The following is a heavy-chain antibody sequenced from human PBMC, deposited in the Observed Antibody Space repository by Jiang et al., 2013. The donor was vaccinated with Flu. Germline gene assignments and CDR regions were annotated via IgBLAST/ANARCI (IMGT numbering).Heavy chain of an antibody. D-gene: IGHD4-17*01. V-gene: IGHV3-23*04. J-gene: IGHJ4*02. CDR2: ISGNGGKT. Sequence: VQLVESGGGLVQPGGSLRLSCLASGFTFSASVMNFVRQAPGKGLEWVSSISGNGGKTFYADSVRGRFTISRDNSRSTLSLQMSSLRAEDTAIYYCVKTFLGEGYGDWAFDYWGQGTLVTVSS. CDR1: GFTFSASV. CDR3: VKTFLGEGYGDWAFDY.